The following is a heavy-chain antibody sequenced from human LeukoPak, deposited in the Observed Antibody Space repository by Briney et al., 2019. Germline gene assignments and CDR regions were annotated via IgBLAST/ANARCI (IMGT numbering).Heavy chain of an antibody. Sequence: GGSLRLSCAASGFTFSSYSMNWVRQAPGKGLEWVSSISSSSSYIYYADSVKGRFTISRDNAKNSLYLQMNSLRAEDTAVYYCARDYYDSSGYYYLADYWGQGTLFTVSS. V-gene: IGHV3-21*01. CDR1: GFTFSSYS. CDR2: ISSSSSYI. J-gene: IGHJ4*02. CDR3: ARDYYDSSGYYYLADY. D-gene: IGHD3-22*01.